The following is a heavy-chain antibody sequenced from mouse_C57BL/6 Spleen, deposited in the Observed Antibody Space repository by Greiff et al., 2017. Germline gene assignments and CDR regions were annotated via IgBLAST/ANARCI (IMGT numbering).Heavy chain of an antibody. Sequence: QVQLQQPGAELVRPGSSVKLSCKASGYTFTSYWMHWVKQRPIQGLEWIGNIDPSDSETHYNQKFKDKATLTVDKSSSTAYMQLSSLTSEDSAVYYCARGGCYGNYFYAMDYWGQGTSVTVSS. CDR3: ARGGCYGNYFYAMDY. CDR1: GYTFTSYW. V-gene: IGHV1-52*01. D-gene: IGHD2-1*01. J-gene: IGHJ4*01. CDR2: IDPSDSET.